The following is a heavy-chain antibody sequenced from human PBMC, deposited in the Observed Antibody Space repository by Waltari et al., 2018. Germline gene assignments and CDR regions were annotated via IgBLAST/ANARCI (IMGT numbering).Heavy chain of an antibody. V-gene: IGHV4-59*01. CDR3: ARDLGYSSSY. Sequence: QVQLQESGPGLVKPSETLSLPCTVSGGSISSYYWSWIRQPPGKGLEWIGYIYYSGSTNYNPSLKSRVTISVDTSKNQFSLKLSSVTAADTAVYYCARDLGYSSSYWGQGTLVTVSS. D-gene: IGHD6-13*01. CDR1: GGSISSYY. J-gene: IGHJ4*02. CDR2: IYYSGST.